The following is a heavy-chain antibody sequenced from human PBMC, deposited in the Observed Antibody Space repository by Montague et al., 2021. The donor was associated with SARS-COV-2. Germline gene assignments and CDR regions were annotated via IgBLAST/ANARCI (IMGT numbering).Heavy chain of an antibody. D-gene: IGHD3-10*01. CDR2: IYYSGTT. V-gene: IGHV4-59*08. CDR3: AATDYFASGKYGF. Sequence: SETLSLTCTVSGGSISGYFWSWIRQSPGKGLEWIGYIYYSGTTKYNPALKSRVAISLETSKNQFSLKLNSVTAADTAAYYCAATDYFASGKYGFRGQGTWGPGSS. J-gene: IGHJ4*02. CDR1: GGSISGYF.